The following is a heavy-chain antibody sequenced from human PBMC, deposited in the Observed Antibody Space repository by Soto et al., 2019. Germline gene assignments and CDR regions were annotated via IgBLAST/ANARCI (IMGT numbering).Heavy chain of an antibody. CDR3: AREMRVLQYFILDP. D-gene: IGHD6-6*01. Sequence: EAQLVESGGGLVKPGGSLKLSCEASGFSFSSYSMTWVRQAPGKGLEWVASITSGSKSMYYADSVKGRFAISRDDAKKSVSLQLDSLRVEDTAVYYCAREMRVLQYFILDPWGQGSLVTVSS. CDR2: ITSGSKSM. CDR1: GFSFSSYS. J-gene: IGHJ5*02. V-gene: IGHV3-21*01.